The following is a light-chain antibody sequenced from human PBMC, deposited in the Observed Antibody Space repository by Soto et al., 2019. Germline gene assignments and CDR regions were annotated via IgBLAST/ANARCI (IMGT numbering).Light chain of an antibody. V-gene: IGKV3-11*01. Sequence: EIVLTQSPATLSLSPGERATLSCRASQTVSSSLAWYQQKPGQAPRLLIYEASNRATGIPARFSGSGSGADFTLTISSLEPEDFAIYYCQQRSNWPWTFGQGTKVEIK. CDR2: EAS. CDR3: QQRSNWPWT. J-gene: IGKJ1*01. CDR1: QTVSSS.